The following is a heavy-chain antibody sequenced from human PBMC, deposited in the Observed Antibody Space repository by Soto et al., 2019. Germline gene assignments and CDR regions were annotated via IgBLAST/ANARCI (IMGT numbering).Heavy chain of an antibody. CDR3: ARDPRPPYDFWNGEYYYYMDV. Sequence: ASVKVSCKASGYTFTSYGISWVRQAPGQGLEWMGWISAYNGNTNYAQKLQGRVTMTTDTSTSTAYMELRSLRSDDTAVYYCARDPRPPYDFWNGEYYYYMDVRGKRNTVTVSS. J-gene: IGHJ6*03. CDR1: GYTFTSYG. V-gene: IGHV1-18*01. D-gene: IGHD3-3*01. CDR2: ISAYNGNT.